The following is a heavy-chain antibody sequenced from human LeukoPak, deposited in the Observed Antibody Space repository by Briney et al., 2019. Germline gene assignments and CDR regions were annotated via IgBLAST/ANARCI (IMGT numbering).Heavy chain of an antibody. D-gene: IGHD2-2*01. CDR2: IYHNGRT. CDR1: GYSISSGYY. Sequence: SETLSLTCAVSGYSISSGYYWGWIRQPPGKGLDWIGSIYHNGRTYSNPSLKSRVTISVDPSKNQFSLKLSSVTAADTAVYYCARHDIVVVPAAIDPPSGGWFDPWGQGTLVTVSS. J-gene: IGHJ5*02. CDR3: ARHDIVVVPAAIDPPSGGWFDP. V-gene: IGHV4-38-2*01.